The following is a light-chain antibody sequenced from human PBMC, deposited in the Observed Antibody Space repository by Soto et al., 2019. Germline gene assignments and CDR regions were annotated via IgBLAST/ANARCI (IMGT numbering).Light chain of an antibody. Sequence: QSVLTRSPSVSGAPGQRVTIPCTGSSSSIGAGYDVHWYQQLPGTAPKLLIYGNNNRPSGVPDRFSGSRSGTSASLAITGLQAQDEADYFCLSYDNSLCSPVLFGGGTKLTVL. V-gene: IGLV1-40*01. CDR2: GNN. CDR3: LSYDNSLCSPVL. J-gene: IGLJ2*01. CDR1: SSSIGAGYD.